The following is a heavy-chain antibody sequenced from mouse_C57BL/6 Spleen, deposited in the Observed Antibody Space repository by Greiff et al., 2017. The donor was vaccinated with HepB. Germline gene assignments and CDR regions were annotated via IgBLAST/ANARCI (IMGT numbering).Heavy chain of an antibody. CDR2: ISYDGSN. Sequence: EVQLQESGPGLVKPSQSLSLTCSVTGYSITSGYYWNWIRQFPGNKLEWMGYISYDGSNNYNPSLKNRISITRDTSKNQFFLKLNSVTTEDTATYYCARGVGGPGNYFDYWGQGTTLTVSS. CDR3: ARGVGGPGNYFDY. J-gene: IGHJ2*01. V-gene: IGHV3-6*01. CDR1: GYSITSGYY. D-gene: IGHD1-1*01.